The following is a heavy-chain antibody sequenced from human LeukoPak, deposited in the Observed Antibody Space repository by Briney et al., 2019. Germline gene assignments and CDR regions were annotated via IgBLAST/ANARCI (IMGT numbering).Heavy chain of an antibody. CDR1: GGSFGGYY. V-gene: IGHV4-34*01. J-gene: IGHJ4*02. D-gene: IGHD3-22*01. CDR3: ARGYYYDSSGYYFDY. CDR2: INHSGST. Sequence: SETLSLTCAVYGGSFGGYYWSWIRQPPGKGLEWIGEINHSGSTNYNPSLKSRVTISVDTSKNQFSLKLSSVTAADTAVYYCARGYYYDSSGYYFDYWGQGTLVTVSS.